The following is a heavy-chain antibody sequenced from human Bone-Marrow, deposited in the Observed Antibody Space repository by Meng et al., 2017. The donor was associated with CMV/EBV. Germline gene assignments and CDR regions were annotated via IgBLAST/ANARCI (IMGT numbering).Heavy chain of an antibody. J-gene: IGHJ6*02. CDR1: GGSISSSSYY. V-gene: IGHV4-39*07. CDR3: ARAYCSSTSCYHPYYGMDV. CDR2: IYYSGST. Sequence: SETLSLTCPVSGGSISSSSYYWGWIRQPPGKGLEWIGSIYYSGSTYYNPTLKSRVTISVDTSTNPFSLKLSSVTGAETAVYYCARAYCSSTSCYHPYYGMDVWGQGTTVTVSS. D-gene: IGHD2-2*01.